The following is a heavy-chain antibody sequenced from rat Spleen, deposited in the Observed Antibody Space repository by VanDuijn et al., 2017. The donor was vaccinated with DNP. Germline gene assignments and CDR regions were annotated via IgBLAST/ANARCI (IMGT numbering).Heavy chain of an antibody. D-gene: IGHD1-11*01. J-gene: IGHJ4*01. Sequence: EVQLVESGGGLVQPGRSLKLSCAASGFTFSNYDMAWVRQAPKKGLEWVATIIYDGSRTYYRDSVKGRFTVSRDNAKSSLYLQMDSLRSEDTATDYCARHGHGGYAMDAWGQGTSVTVSS. CDR1: GFTFSNYD. CDR3: ARHGHGGYAMDA. V-gene: IGHV5-7*01. CDR2: IIYDGSRT.